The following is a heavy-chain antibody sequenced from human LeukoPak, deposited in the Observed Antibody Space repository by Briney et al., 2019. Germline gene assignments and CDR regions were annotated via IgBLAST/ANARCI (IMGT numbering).Heavy chain of an antibody. V-gene: IGHV1-69*13. CDR2: IIPIFGTA. D-gene: IGHD2-15*01. CDR3: ARGPHDCSGGSCFNWFDP. CDR1: GGTFSSYA. Sequence: GASVKVSCKASGGTFSSYAISWVRQAPGQGLEWMGGIIPIFGTANYAQKFQGRVTITADESTSTAYMELSSLRSEDTAVYYCARGPHDCSGGSCFNWFDPWGQGTLLTVSS. J-gene: IGHJ5*02.